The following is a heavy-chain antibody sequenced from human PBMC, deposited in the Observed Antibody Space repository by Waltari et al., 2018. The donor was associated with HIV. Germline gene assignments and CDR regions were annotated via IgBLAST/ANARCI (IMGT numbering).Heavy chain of an antibody. CDR1: GGSISSFH. Sequence: QVQLQESGPGLVKPSETLSLTCTVSGGSISSFHWSWVRQPAGKGLEWIGRFYSSGNSNYNPSLKSRVTLSLDTSKNQFSLNLSSVTAADTAVYYCARANSSTSRYSAFDMWGQGTVVTVSS. J-gene: IGHJ3*02. V-gene: IGHV4-4*07. CDR2: FYSSGNS. D-gene: IGHD2-2*02. CDR3: ARANSSTSRYSAFDM.